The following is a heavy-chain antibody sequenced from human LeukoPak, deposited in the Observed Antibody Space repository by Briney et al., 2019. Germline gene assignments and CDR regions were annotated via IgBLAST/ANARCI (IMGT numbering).Heavy chain of an antibody. V-gene: IGHV3-23*04. CDR3: AKLTYPPY. J-gene: IGHJ4*02. D-gene: IGHD2-2*01. CDR2: ISGSGGGT. Sequence: LVESGGGVVQPGRSLRLSCAASGFTFSNYGMHWVRQAPGKGLEWVSLISGSGGGTYYANSVKGRFTISRDNSKNTLYLQMDSLRTEDTAVYFCAKLTYPPYWGQGTLITVSS. CDR1: GFTFSNYG.